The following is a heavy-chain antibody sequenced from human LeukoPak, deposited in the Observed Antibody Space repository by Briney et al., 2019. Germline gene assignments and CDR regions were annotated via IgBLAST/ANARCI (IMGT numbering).Heavy chain of an antibody. J-gene: IGHJ4*02. D-gene: IGHD5-12*01. CDR1: GYTLTELS. Sequence: ASVKVSFKFSGYTLTELSMHWVRQAPGKGLEWMGGFDPEDGETIYAQKFQGRVTMTEDTSTDTAYMELSSLRSEDPAVYYCATVGGLYSGYDYWGQGTLVTVSS. CDR3: ATVGGLYSGYDY. CDR2: FDPEDGET. V-gene: IGHV1-24*01.